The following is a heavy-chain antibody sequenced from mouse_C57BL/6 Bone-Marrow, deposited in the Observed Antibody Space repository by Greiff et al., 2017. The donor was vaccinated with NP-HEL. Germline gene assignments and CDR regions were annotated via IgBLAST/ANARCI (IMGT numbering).Heavy chain of an antibody. CDR1: GYTFTSYW. D-gene: IGHD1-1*01. Sequence: QVQLQQPGAELVKPGASVKMSCKASGYTFTSYWITWVKQRPGQGLEWIGDIYPGSGSTNYNEKFKSKATLPVDTSSSTAYMQLSSLTSEYSAVDDCASHVGVTTVEEGYWGQGATLTVST. CDR3: ASHVGVTTVEEGY. CDR2: IYPGSGST. V-gene: IGHV1-55*01. J-gene: IGHJ2*01.